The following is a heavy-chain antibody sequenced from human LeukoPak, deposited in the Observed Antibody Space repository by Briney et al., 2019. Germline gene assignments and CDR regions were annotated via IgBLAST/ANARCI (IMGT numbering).Heavy chain of an antibody. V-gene: IGHV4-39*07. CDR2: INHSGST. D-gene: IGHD3-22*01. Sequence: KSSETLSLTCTVSGGSISSSSYYWSWIRQPPGKGLEWIGEINHSGSTNYNPSLKSRVTISVDTSKNQFSLKLSSVTAADTAVYYCARGVNSDDSSGYYEYYFDYWGQGTLVTVSS. CDR3: ARGVNSDDSSGYYEYYFDY. J-gene: IGHJ4*02. CDR1: GGSISSSSYY.